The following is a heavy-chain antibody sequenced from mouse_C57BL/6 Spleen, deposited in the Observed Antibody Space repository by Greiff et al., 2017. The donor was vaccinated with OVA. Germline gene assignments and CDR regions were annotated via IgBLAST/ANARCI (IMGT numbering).Heavy chain of an antibody. Sequence: QVHVKQSGAELVRPGTSVKVSCKASGYAFTNYLIEWVKQRPGQGLEWIGVINPGSGGTNYNEKFKGKATLTADKSSSTAYMQLSSLTSEDSAVYFCAREEVLGWFAYWGQGTLVTVSA. D-gene: IGHD2-14*01. CDR3: AREEVLGWFAY. CDR1: GYAFTNYL. J-gene: IGHJ3*01. V-gene: IGHV1-54*01. CDR2: INPGSGGT.